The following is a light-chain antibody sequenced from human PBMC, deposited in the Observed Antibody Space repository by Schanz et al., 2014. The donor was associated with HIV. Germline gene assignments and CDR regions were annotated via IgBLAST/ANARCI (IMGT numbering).Light chain of an antibody. CDR3: PSYEGSNKLV. J-gene: IGLJ2*01. V-gene: IGLV2-8*01. Sequence: QSALTQPPSASGSPGQSVTISCTGTSSDVGGYKYVSWYQQHPGKAPKLLIYEVSKRPLGVPDRFSGSKSGNTASLTVSRLQAGDEGGYYCPSYEGSNKLVFGGGTKL. CDR1: SSDVGGYKY. CDR2: EVS.